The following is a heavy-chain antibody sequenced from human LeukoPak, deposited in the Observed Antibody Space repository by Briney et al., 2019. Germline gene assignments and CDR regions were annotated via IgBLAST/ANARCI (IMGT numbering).Heavy chain of an antibody. Sequence: GGSLRLSCAASGFTASNSYMSSVRQAPGKGLEWVSLIYSGGSTYYTDSVKGRFTISRDNSKNTLYLQMNSLRAEDTAVYYCARDRRPNYDFWSGYPFDIWGQGTMVTVSS. CDR2: IYSGGST. CDR3: ARDRRPNYDFWSGYPFDI. J-gene: IGHJ3*02. D-gene: IGHD3-3*01. CDR1: GFTASNSY. V-gene: IGHV3-53*01.